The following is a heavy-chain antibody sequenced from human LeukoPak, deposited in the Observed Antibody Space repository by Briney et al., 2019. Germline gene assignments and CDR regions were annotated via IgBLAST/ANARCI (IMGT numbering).Heavy chain of an antibody. J-gene: IGHJ4*02. V-gene: IGHV3-21*01. CDR3: ARDSRVGLFDY. Sequence: GGSLRLSCAASGFTFSSYSMNWVRQAPGKGLEWVSSISSSSSYIYYADSVKGRFTISRDNAKNSLYLQMNSLRAEDTAVYYCARDSRVGLFDYWGQGTLVTASS. CDR1: GFTFSSYS. CDR2: ISSSSSYI. D-gene: IGHD2-2*01.